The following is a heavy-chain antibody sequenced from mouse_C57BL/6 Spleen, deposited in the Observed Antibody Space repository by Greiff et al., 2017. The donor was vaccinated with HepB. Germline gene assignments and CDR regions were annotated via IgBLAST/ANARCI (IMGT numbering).Heavy chain of an antibody. CDR1: GFTFSDYY. Sequence: EVQGVESGGGLVQPGGSLKLSCAASGFTFSDYYMYWVRQTPEKRLEWVAYISNGGGSTYYPDTVKGRFTISRDNAKNTLYLQMSRLKSEDTAMYYCARGDSNFEFAYWGQGTLVTVSA. D-gene: IGHD2-5*01. CDR3: ARGDSNFEFAY. CDR2: ISNGGGST. J-gene: IGHJ3*01. V-gene: IGHV5-12*01.